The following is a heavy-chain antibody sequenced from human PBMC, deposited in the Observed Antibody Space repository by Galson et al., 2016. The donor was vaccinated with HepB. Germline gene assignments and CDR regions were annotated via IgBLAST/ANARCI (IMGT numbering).Heavy chain of an antibody. CDR3: ARDRPSTYGSGSMDV. CDR1: GFTLSNYG. Sequence: SLRLSCAASGFTLSNYGMHWVRRAPGKGLEWVAVISYDGNNKYYGDSVKGRFTISRDNSKNTLYLQMNSLRAEDTAVYFCARDRPSTYGSGSMDVWGQGTTVTFSS. J-gene: IGHJ6*02. D-gene: IGHD3-10*01. CDR2: ISYDGNNK. V-gene: IGHV3-30*03.